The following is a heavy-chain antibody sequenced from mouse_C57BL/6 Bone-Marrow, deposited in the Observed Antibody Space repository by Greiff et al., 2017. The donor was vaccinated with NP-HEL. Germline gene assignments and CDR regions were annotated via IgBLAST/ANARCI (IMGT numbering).Heavy chain of an antibody. CDR1: GFSLTSYG. Sequence: VQLQQSGPGLVQPSQSLSITCTVSGFSLTSYGVHWVRQSPGKGLEWLGVIWRGGSTDYNAAFMSRLSITKDNSKSQVFFKMNSLQADDTAIYDCARKEGVYDYAWFAYWGQGTLVTVSA. CDR2: IWRGGST. J-gene: IGHJ3*01. D-gene: IGHD2-4*01. CDR3: ARKEGVYDYAWFAY. V-gene: IGHV2-5*01.